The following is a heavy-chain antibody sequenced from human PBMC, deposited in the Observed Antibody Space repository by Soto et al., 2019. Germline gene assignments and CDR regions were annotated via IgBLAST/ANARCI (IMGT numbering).Heavy chain of an antibody. J-gene: IGHJ4*02. V-gene: IGHV1-18*01. CDR2: ISAYNGNT. Sequence: ASVKVSCKASGYTFTSYGISWVRQAPGQGLEWMGWISAYNGNTNYAQKLQGRVTMTTDTSTSTAYMELRSLRSDVTAVYYCARLIGVLRFLEWPDYWGQGTLVTVSS. D-gene: IGHD3-3*01. CDR1: GYTFTSYG. CDR3: ARLIGVLRFLEWPDY.